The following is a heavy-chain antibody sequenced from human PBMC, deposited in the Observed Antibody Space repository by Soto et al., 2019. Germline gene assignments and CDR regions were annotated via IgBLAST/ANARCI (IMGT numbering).Heavy chain of an antibody. D-gene: IGHD3-3*01. V-gene: IGHV2-5*02. Sequence: QITLNESGPTQVKPRQTLTLTCTFSGFSLTTSGVGVGWIRQTPGKAPEWLALIFWDDAKRYRPSLKIRLTITKDSAKNQVLLTMADLDPAYTATYYCAHRVLRTVFGLVTTAAIYFDFWGQGTPVAVSS. CDR3: AHRVLRTVFGLVTTAAIYFDF. CDR1: GFSLTTSGVG. J-gene: IGHJ4*02. CDR2: IFWDDAK.